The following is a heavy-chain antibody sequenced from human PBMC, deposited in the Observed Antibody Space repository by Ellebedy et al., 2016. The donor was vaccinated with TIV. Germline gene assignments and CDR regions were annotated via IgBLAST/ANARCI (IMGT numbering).Heavy chain of an antibody. D-gene: IGHD2-15*01. J-gene: IGHJ4*02. V-gene: IGHV3-33*01. CDR3: ARGADCSGGSCYPGGFDY. CDR2: IWYDGSNK. CDR1: GFTFSSYG. Sequence: GGSLRLSCAASGFTFSSYGMHRVRQAPGKGLEWVAVIWYDGSNKYYADSVKGRFTISRDNSKNTLYLQMNSLRAEDTAVYYCARGADCSGGSCYPGGFDYWGQGTLVTVSS.